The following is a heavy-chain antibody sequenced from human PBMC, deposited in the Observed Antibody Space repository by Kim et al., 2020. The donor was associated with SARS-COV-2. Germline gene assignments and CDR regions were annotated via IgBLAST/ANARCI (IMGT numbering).Heavy chain of an antibody. CDR3: ARAWGDYVNGMDV. Sequence: YADSVKGRLTISRENAKNSLYLQMNSLRAEDTAVYYCARAWGDYVNGMDVWGQGTTVTVSS. J-gene: IGHJ6*02. V-gene: IGHV3-21*01. D-gene: IGHD4-17*01.